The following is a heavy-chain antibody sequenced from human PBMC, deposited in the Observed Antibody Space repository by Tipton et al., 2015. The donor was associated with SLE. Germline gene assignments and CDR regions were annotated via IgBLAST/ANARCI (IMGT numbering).Heavy chain of an antibody. CDR2: IYYSGST. J-gene: IGHJ5*02. D-gene: IGHD3-22*01. CDR3: AAYDSSGYYRWFDP. CDR1: GGSISSYY. Sequence: TLSLTCTVSGGSISSYYWSWIRQPAGKGLEWIGYIYYSGSTNYNPSLKSRVTISVDTSKNQFSLKLSSVTAADTAVYYCAAYDSSGYYRWFDPWGQGTLVTVSS. V-gene: IGHV4-59*01.